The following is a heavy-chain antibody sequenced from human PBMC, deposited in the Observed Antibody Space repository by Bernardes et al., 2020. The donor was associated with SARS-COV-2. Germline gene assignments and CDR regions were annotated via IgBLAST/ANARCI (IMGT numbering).Heavy chain of an antibody. Sequence: WGSLRLSCAASGVTVSVYWMHWVRKAPGKGLVWVARVNSDGSRRTYADSVKGRFTISRDNAKNTLYLQMNSLRAEDTAVYYCAREEGYVLGLSYHYYGMDVWGQGTTVTVSS. CDR2: VNSDGSRR. J-gene: IGHJ6*02. D-gene: IGHD5-12*01. V-gene: IGHV3-74*03. CDR1: GVTVSVYW. CDR3: AREEGYVLGLSYHYYGMDV.